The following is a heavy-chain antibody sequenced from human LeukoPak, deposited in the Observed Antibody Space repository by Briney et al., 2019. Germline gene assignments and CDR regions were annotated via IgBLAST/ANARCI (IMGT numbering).Heavy chain of an antibody. J-gene: IGHJ4*02. CDR3: ARGAVTRYFDY. CDR2: IYYSGSI. V-gene: IGHV4-59*12. D-gene: IGHD4-17*01. CDR1: GASISSYY. Sequence: SETLSLICTVSGASISSYYWSWIRQPPGKGLEWIGDIYYSGSIKYNPSLKSRVTMSVDKSKNQFSLKLSSVTAADTAVYYCARGAVTRYFDYWGQGTLVTVSS.